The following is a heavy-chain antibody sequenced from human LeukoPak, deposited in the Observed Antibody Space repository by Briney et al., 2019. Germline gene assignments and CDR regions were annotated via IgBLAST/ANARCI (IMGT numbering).Heavy chain of an antibody. CDR3: AKDIPYSSGWYQYYYYMDV. J-gene: IGHJ6*03. CDR2: ISWNGGSI. D-gene: IGHD6-19*01. V-gene: IGHV3-9*01. CDR1: GFTFDDYA. Sequence: GRSLRLSCAASGFTFDDYAMHWVRQAPGKGLEWVSCISWNGGSIGYADSVKGRFTISRDNAKNSLYLQMNSLRAEDTALYYCAKDIPYSSGWYQYYYYMDVWGKGTTVTVSS.